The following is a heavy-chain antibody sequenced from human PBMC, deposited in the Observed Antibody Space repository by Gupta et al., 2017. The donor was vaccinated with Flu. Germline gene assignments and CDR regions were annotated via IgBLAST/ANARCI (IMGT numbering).Heavy chain of an antibody. CDR3: ATYDPTGGDY. J-gene: IGHJ4*02. D-gene: IGHD5-12*01. CDR1: GSNSSSSCY. CDR2: IYYSGST. V-gene: IGHV4-39*01. Sequence: GSNSSSSCYWGWIRQPPGKGLEWIGSIYYSGSTYYNPSLKSRVTISVDTSKNQFSLKLSSVTAADTAVYYCATYDPTGGDYWGQGTLVTVSS.